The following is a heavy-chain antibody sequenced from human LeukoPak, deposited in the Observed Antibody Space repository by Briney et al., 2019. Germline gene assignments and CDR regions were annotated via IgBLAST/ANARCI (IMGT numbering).Heavy chain of an antibody. D-gene: IGHD5-24*01. CDR3: ARWMATVITSDY. CDR1: GYTSNGAY. CDR2: INPNSGGT. Sequence: ASVCASCKASGYTSNGAYLHRVRQAPGQGLEWMGWINPNSGGTNYAQTFQGMVTITRDTTISTAYMELSRLRSDDTAVYYCARWMATVITSDYWGQGTLVTVSS. V-gene: IGHV1-2*02. J-gene: IGHJ4*02.